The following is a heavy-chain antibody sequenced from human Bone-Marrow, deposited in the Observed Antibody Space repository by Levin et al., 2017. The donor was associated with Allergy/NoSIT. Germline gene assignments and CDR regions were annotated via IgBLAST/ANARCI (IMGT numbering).Heavy chain of an antibody. CDR3: ATLVFTSGWGRAFDI. J-gene: IGHJ3*02. CDR1: RGSISTSTW. CDR2: VFHSGIT. D-gene: IGHD6-19*01. Sequence: SETLSLTCTVSRGSISTSTWWSWVRQSPVKGLEWIGDVFHSGITKYNPSLKSRLSISVEKSKEQWSLKLDSVTAADTAVYYCATLVFTSGWGRAFDIWGQGIMVTVSS. V-gene: IGHV4-4*02.